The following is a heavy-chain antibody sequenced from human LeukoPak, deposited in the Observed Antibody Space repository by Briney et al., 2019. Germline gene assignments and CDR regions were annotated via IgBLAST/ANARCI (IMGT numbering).Heavy chain of an antibody. CDR2: IWYDGSNK. V-gene: IGHV3-33*06. J-gene: IGHJ4*02. CDR3: AKDYSDSSGRGFDS. CDR1: GFTFSSYG. Sequence: GRSLRLSCAASGFTFSSYGMHWVRQAPGKGLEWVAVIWYDGSNKYYADSVKGRFTISRNNSKNTLYLQMNSLRAEDTAVYYCAKDYSDSSGRGFDSWGQGTLVTVSS. D-gene: IGHD3-22*01.